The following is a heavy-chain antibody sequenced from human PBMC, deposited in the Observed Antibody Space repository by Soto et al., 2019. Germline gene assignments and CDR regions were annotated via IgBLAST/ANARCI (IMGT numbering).Heavy chain of an antibody. V-gene: IGHV4-59*01. D-gene: IGHD3-9*01. CDR2: IYYSGST. CDR3: ARDSYDILTGYPI. CDR1: GGSISSYY. Sequence: PSETLSLTCTVSGGSISSYYWSWIRQPPGKGLEWIGYIYYSGSTNYNPSLKSRVTISVDTSKNQFSLKLSSVTAADTAVYYCARDSYDILTGYPIWGQGTLVTVS. J-gene: IGHJ4*02.